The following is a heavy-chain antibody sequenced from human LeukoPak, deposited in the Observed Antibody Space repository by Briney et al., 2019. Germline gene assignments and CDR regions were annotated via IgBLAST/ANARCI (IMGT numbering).Heavy chain of an antibody. CDR1: GFTFSSYW. J-gene: IGHJ3*02. Sequence: GGSLRLSCAASGFTFSSYWMHWVRQAPGKGLVWVSRINCDGSSTSYADSVKGRFTISRDNAKNTLYLQMNSLRAEDTAVYYCARDLGSSYDAFDIWGQGTMVTVSS. CDR3: ARDLGSSYDAFDI. V-gene: IGHV3-74*01. CDR2: INCDGSST. D-gene: IGHD6-6*01.